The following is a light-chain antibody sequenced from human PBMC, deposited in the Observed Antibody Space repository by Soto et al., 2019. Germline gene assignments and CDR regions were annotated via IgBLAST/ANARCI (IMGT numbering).Light chain of an antibody. CDR2: GNS. V-gene: IGLV1-40*01. CDR3: QSYDRSLSGSV. Sequence: QSALTQPPSVSGAPGQRVTISCTGSSSNIGAGYDVHWYQQLPGTAPKLLIYGNSNRPSGVPDRFSGSKSGTSASLAITGLQADDEADYYCQSYDRSLSGSVFGTGTKVTVL. CDR1: SSNIGAGYD. J-gene: IGLJ1*01.